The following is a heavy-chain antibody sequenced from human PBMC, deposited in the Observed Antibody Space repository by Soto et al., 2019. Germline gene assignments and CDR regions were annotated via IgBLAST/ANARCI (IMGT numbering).Heavy chain of an antibody. J-gene: IGHJ4*01. CDR3: ARAVDILTRYYFDY. V-gene: IGHV4-30-4*01. Sequence: SETLSLTCTVSGGSISSGDYYWSWIRQPPGKGLEWIGYIYYSGSTYYNPSLKSRVTISVDTSKNQFSLKLSSVTAADTAVYFCARAVDILTRYYFDYWGHGTLVTVFS. CDR2: IYYSGST. CDR1: GGSISSGDYY. D-gene: IGHD3-9*01.